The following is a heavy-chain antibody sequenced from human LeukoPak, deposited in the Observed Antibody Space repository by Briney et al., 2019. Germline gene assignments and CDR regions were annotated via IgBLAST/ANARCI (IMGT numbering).Heavy chain of an antibody. Sequence: KPGGSLRLSCAASGFTFSSYSMNWVRQAPAKGLEWVSSISSSSSYIYYADSVKGRFTISRDNAKNSLYLQMNSLRAEDTAVYYCARAQTDYYDSSGYYYFDAFDIWGQGTMVTVSS. CDR1: GFTFSSYS. CDR3: ARAQTDYYDSSGYYYFDAFDI. J-gene: IGHJ3*02. CDR2: ISSSSSYI. V-gene: IGHV3-21*01. D-gene: IGHD3-22*01.